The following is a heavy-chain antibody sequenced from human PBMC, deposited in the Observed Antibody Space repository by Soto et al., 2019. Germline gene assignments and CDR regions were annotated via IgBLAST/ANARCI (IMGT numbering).Heavy chain of an antibody. J-gene: IGHJ6*02. Sequence: GASVKVSCKASGYTFTGYYMHWVRQAPGQGLEWMGWINPNSGGTNYAQKFQGWVTMTRDTSISTAYMELSRLRSDDTAVYYCAREWSVGATGYGMDVWGQGTTVTVSS. D-gene: IGHD1-26*01. CDR3: AREWSVGATGYGMDV. CDR2: INPNSGGT. V-gene: IGHV1-2*04. CDR1: GYTFTGYY.